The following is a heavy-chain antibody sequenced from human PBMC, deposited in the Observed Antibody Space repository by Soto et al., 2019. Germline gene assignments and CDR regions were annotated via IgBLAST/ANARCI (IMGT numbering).Heavy chain of an antibody. CDR3: AHRVLRTVFGLVTTTAIYFDF. D-gene: IGHD3-3*01. CDR2: IYWDDDK. J-gene: IGHJ4*02. Sequence: QITLNESGPTQVKPRQTLTLTCTFSGFSLTTSGVGVGWIRQSPGKAPEWLALIYWDDDKRSSPSLKSRLTITKDTFKSQVVLTMADLDPADTATYYCAHRVLRTVFGLVTTTAIYFDFWGQGTPVAVS. V-gene: IGHV2-5*02. CDR1: GFSLTTSGVG.